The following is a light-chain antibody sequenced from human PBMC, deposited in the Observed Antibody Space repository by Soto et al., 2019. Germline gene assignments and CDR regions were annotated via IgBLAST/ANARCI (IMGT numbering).Light chain of an antibody. CDR3: SSYKSSNTYV. CDR2: DVS. Sequence: QSVLTQPASVSGSPGQAITISCTGTSSDFGGYDFVSWYQHHPGKAPKLLIYDVSNRPSGISNHFSGSKSGNTASLTISGLQAEDEADYYCSSYKSSNTYVFGTGTKVTVL. J-gene: IGLJ1*01. V-gene: IGLV2-14*03. CDR1: SSDFGGYDF.